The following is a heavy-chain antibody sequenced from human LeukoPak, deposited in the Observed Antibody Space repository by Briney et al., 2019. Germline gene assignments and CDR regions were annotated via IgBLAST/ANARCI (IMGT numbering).Heavy chain of an antibody. CDR2: ISSSGSTI. J-gene: IGHJ4*02. CDR1: GFTFSSYE. V-gene: IGHV3-48*03. Sequence: GGSLRLSCAASGFTFSSYEMNWVRQAPGKGLEWVSYISSSGSTIYYADSVKGRFTISRDNAKNSPYLQMNSLRAEDTAVYYCAKDVSSSWYQSYFDYWGQGTLVTVSS. CDR3: AKDVSSSWYQSYFDY. D-gene: IGHD6-13*01.